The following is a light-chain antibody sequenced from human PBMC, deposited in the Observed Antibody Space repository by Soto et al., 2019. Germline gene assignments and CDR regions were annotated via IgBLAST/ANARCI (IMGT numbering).Light chain of an antibody. CDR2: WAS. J-gene: IGKJ2*01. CDR1: QSVLYSSNNKNY. CDR3: QQYESTPPT. V-gene: IGKV4-1*01. Sequence: DIVMTQSPDSLAVSLGERATINCKSSQSVLYSSNNKNYLAWYQQRPGQPPKLLIYWASTRESGVPDXXSGXXXXXXXXLTITSLQAEDVAVYYCQQYESTPPTLGQGTKLEIK.